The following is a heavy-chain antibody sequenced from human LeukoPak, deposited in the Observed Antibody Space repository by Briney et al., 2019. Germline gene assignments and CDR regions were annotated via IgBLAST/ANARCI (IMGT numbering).Heavy chain of an antibody. CDR3: AKDLSGSYYNTFDY. J-gene: IGHJ4*02. V-gene: IGHV3-23*01. Sequence: GGSLRLSCAASGFTFSSYAMSWVRQAPGKGLEWVSVISGSGDGTYYADSVKGRFTISRDNSKNTLYLQMNSLRAEDTAVYYCAKDLSGSYYNTFDYWGQGTLVTVSS. D-gene: IGHD3-10*01. CDR2: ISGSGDGT. CDR1: GFTFSSYA.